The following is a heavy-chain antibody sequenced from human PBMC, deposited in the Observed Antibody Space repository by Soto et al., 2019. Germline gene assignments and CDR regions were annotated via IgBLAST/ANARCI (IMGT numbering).Heavy chain of an antibody. CDR2: MSASGATT. Sequence: EVQLLESGGGLIQPGGSLRLSCAGSGFTFSNFAMSWVRQAPGKGLEWVSAMSASGATTYYADSVRGRFTMSRDNSKNALYLQMNSPRADDRAIYYGARAPWRGEVPPGGDDWGQGTLVTVSS. J-gene: IGHJ4*02. CDR1: GFTFSNFA. CDR3: ARAPWRGEVPPGGDD. D-gene: IGHD3-10*01. V-gene: IGHV3-23*01.